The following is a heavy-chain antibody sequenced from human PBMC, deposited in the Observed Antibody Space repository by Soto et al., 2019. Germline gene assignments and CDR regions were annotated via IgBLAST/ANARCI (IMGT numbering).Heavy chain of an antibody. J-gene: IGHJ3*02. CDR3: ARHSTMITFGGVILSGGAFDI. V-gene: IGHV4-39*01. CDR2: IYYSGST. D-gene: IGHD3-16*02. CDR1: GGSISSSSYY. Sequence: QLQLQESGPGLVKPSETLSLTCTVSGGSISSSSYYWGWIRQPPGNGLEWIGSIYYSGSTYYNPSLKSRVTISVDTSKNHFSLKLSSVTAADTAVYYCARHSTMITFGGVILSGGAFDIWGQGTMVTVSS.